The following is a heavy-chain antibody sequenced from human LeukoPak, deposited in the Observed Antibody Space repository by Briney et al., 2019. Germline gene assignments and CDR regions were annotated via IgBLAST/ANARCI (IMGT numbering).Heavy chain of an antibody. CDR3: ARDGGRYLSFVVY. CDR1: GFTFSSYS. J-gene: IGHJ4*02. V-gene: IGHV3-48*02. CDR2: ISSSSTI. D-gene: IGHD1-26*01. Sequence: GGSLRLSCAASGFTFSSYSMNWVRQAPGKGLEWVSYISSSSTIYYADSVKGRFTISRDNAKNSLYLQMNGLRDEDTAVYYCARDGGRYLSFVVYWGQGTLVTVSS.